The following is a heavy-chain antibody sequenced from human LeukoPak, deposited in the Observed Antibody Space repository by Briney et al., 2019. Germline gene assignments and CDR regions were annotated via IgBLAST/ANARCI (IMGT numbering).Heavy chain of an antibody. D-gene: IGHD6-13*01. CDR2: ISSSGSTI. CDR3: ARVYSSSWYTPYYYYYMDV. Sequence: GGSLRLSCAASGFTFSDYYMSWIRQAPGKGLEWVSYISSSGSTIYYADSVKGRFTISRDNAKNSLYLQMNSLRAEDTAVYYCARVYSSSWYTPYYYYYMDVCGKGTTVTVSS. J-gene: IGHJ6*03. CDR1: GFTFSDYY. V-gene: IGHV3-11*01.